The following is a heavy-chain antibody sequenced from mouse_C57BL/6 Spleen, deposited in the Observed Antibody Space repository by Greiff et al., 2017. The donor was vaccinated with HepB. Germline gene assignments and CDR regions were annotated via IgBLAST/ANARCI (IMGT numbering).Heavy chain of an antibody. V-gene: IGHV1-59*01. D-gene: IGHD1-1*01. CDR2: IDPSDSYT. Sequence: QVQLKQPGAELVRPGTSVKLSCKASGYTFTSYWMHWVKQRPGQGLEWIGVIDPSDSYTNYNQKFKGKATLTVDTSSSTAYMQLSSLTSEDSAVYYCARWATVVESYFDYWGQGTTLTVSS. CDR1: GYTFTSYW. J-gene: IGHJ2*01. CDR3: ARWATVVESYFDY.